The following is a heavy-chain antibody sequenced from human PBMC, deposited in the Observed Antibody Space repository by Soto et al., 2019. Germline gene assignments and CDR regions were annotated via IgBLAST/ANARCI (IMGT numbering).Heavy chain of an antibody. Sequence: GASLKVSCKASGDSFIGYYMHWVRQAPGQGLEWMGWINPNSGGTNYAQKFQGWVTTTRDTSITTTYLELRRLRSVDTAVYYCVRGSTMLRGVVMPYYFDYWGQGTLVTSPQ. CDR2: INPNSGGT. D-gene: IGHD3-10*01. J-gene: IGHJ4*02. CDR3: VRGSTMLRGVVMPYYFDY. V-gene: IGHV1-2*04. CDR1: GDSFIGYY.